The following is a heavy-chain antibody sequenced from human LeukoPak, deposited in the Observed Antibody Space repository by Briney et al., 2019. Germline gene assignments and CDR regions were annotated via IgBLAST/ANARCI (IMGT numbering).Heavy chain of an antibody. D-gene: IGHD2-21*02. Sequence: PGGSLRLSCAASGFIFSNYAMSWVRQAPGKGLEWVSTISAGGGDTDYAAPVKGRFTISRDDSKNTLYLQMNSLKTEDTAVYYCTTVWNCGGDCSDAFDIWGQGTMVTVSS. V-gene: IGHV3-23*01. J-gene: IGHJ3*02. CDR2: ISAGGGDT. CDR1: GFIFSNYA. CDR3: TTVWNCGGDCSDAFDI.